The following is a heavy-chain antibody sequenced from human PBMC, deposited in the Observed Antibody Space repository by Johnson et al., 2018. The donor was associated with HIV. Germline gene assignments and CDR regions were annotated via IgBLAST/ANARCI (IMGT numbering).Heavy chain of an antibody. CDR1: GFTFSSYG. J-gene: IGHJ3*02. CDR3: VCLRVSLSAFDI. V-gene: IGHV3-30*02. D-gene: IGHD2-21*01. Sequence: QVQLVESGGGVVQPGGSLRLSCAASGFTFSSYGMHWVRQAPGKGLEWVAFIRYDGSNKYYVDSVKGRFTISRDNAKNSLYLQMNSLRAEDTAVYYCVCLRVSLSAFDIWGQGTMVTVSS. CDR2: IRYDGSNK.